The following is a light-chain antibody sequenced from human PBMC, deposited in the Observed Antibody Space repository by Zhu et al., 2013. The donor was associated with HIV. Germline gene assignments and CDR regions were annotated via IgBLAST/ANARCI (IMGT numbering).Light chain of an antibody. CDR1: KSIIGAGHD. CDR3: QSYDNTLTGLVS. V-gene: IGLV1-40*01. J-gene: IGLJ2*01. CDR2: GNN. Sequence: QSVLTQPPSVSGAPGQRVTISCTGSKSIIGAGHDVHWYQHVPGRAPKLLIYGNNNRPSGVPDRFSGSKSGASASLAISGLQVDDEADYYCQSYDNTLTGLVSFGGGTKVTVL.